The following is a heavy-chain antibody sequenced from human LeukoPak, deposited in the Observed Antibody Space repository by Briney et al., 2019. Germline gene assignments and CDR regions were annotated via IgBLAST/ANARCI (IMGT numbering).Heavy chain of an antibody. V-gene: IGHV3-53*01. Sequence: QPGGSLILSCAASGFTVSSTYMSWVRQAPGKGLEWVSIIYSAGSTYYADSVKGRFTISRDNSKNTLYLQMNSLRAEDTAVYYCAKGHCTNGICWLDWGQGTLVTVSS. CDR3: AKGHCTNGICWLD. D-gene: IGHD2-8*01. CDR1: GFTVSSTY. J-gene: IGHJ4*02. CDR2: IYSAGST.